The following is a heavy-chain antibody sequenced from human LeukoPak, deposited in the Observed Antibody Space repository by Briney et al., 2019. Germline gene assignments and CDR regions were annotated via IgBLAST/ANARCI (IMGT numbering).Heavy chain of an antibody. Sequence: GGSLRLSCAASGFTFSSYAMSWVRQAPGKGLEWVSGISWNSGSIGYADSVKGRFTISRDNAKNSLYLQMYSLRAEDTALYYCAKDSGYPAPHAFDIWGQGTMVTVSS. CDR2: ISWNSGSI. D-gene: IGHD5-12*01. V-gene: IGHV3-9*01. J-gene: IGHJ3*02. CDR1: GFTFSSYA. CDR3: AKDSGYPAPHAFDI.